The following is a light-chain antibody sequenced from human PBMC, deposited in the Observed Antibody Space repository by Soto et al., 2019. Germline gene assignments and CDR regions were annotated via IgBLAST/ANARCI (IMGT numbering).Light chain of an antibody. CDR2: AAS. Sequence: DIPMTQSPSSLSASVGDRVTITCRASQDLDRWLAWYQQKPGEAPKVLIFAASSLQSGPPSRFSGGGSGTDFSLTISSLQPEDFATYYCKQSRSFPLTFGGGTKVEIK. CDR1: QDLDRW. J-gene: IGKJ4*01. V-gene: IGKV1-12*01. CDR3: KQSRSFPLT.